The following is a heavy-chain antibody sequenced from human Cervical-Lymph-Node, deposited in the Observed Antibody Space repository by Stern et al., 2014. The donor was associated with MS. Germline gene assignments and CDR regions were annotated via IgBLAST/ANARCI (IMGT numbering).Heavy chain of an antibody. D-gene: IGHD5-18*01. J-gene: IGHJ4*02. CDR3: AKGGYSYGYVDY. V-gene: IGHV3-9*01. Sequence: QLVESVGGLVQPGRSLRLSCAASGFTFDDYAMHWVRQAPGKGLEWVSGISWNSGSIGYADSVKGRFTISRDNAKNSLYLQMNSLRAEDTALYYCAKGGYSYGYVDYWGQGTLVTVSS. CDR2: ISWNSGSI. CDR1: GFTFDDYA.